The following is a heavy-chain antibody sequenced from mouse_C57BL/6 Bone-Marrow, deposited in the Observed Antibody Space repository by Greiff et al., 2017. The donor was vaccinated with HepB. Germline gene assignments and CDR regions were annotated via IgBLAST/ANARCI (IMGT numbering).Heavy chain of an antibody. CDR2: IRSKSSNYAT. V-gene: IGHV10-3*01. D-gene: IGHD2-1*01. J-gene: IGHJ4*01. CDR3: VGDRYGNYNYYAMDY. Sequence: EVQRVESGGGLVQPKGSLKLSCAASGFTFNTYAMHWVRQAPGKGLEWVARIRSKSSNYATYYADSVKDRFTISRDDSQSMLYLQMNNLKTENTAMYYCVGDRYGNYNYYAMDYWGQGTSVTVSS. CDR1: GFTFNTYA.